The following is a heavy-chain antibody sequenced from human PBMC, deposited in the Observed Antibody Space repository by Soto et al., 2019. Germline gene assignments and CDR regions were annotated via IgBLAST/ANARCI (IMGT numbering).Heavy chain of an antibody. CDR3: AHRLNSRSIAARQGPDFDY. D-gene: IGHD6-6*01. CDR2: IYWDDDK. CDR1: GFSLSTSGVG. Sequence: SGPTLVNPTQTLTLSCTFSGFSLSTSGVGVGWIRQPPGKALEWLALIYWDDDKRYSPSLKSRLTITKDTSKNQVVLTMTNMDPVDTATYYCAHRLNSRSIAARQGPDFDYWGQGTLVTVSS. J-gene: IGHJ4*02. V-gene: IGHV2-5*02.